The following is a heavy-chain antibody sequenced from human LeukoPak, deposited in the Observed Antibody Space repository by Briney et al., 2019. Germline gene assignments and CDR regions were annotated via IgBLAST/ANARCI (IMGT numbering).Heavy chain of an antibody. D-gene: IGHD2-15*01. V-gene: IGHV3-20*04. CDR2: LNFNGGST. CDR3: ARVHCSGGSCYPGAFDI. CDR1: GFTFDDYG. J-gene: IGHJ3*02. Sequence: AGGSLRLSCAASGFTFDDYGMNWVRRAPGKGLEWVSGLNFNGGSTGYADSVKGRFTISRDNAKNSLYLQMNSLRAEDTALYYCARVHCSGGSCYPGAFDIWGQGTMVTVSS.